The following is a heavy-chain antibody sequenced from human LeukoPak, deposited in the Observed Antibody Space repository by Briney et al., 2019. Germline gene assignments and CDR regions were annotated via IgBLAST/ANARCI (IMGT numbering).Heavy chain of an antibody. CDR1: GFTFSSYW. CDR3: ARFSYSGSYYDGGY. D-gene: IGHD1-26*01. Sequence: QAGGSLRLSCAASGFTFSSYWMHWVRQAPGKGLVWVSRINTDGSSTSYADSVKGRFTISRDNAKNTLYLQMNSLRAEDTAVYYCARFSYSGSYYDGGYWGQGTLVTVSS. V-gene: IGHV3-74*01. J-gene: IGHJ4*02. CDR2: INTDGSST.